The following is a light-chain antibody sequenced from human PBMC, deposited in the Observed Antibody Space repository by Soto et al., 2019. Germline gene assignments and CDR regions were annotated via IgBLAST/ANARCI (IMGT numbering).Light chain of an antibody. V-gene: IGLV2-14*03. CDR2: DVT. CDR3: SSYASSDIPYV. CDR1: SSDVGAYNY. J-gene: IGLJ1*01. Sequence: QSVLTQPASVSGSPGQSITISCTGTSSDVGAYNYVSWYQHHPGKAPKLMIYDVTNRPSGVSHRFSASKSGNTASLTISGLQAEDEADYYCSSYASSDIPYVFGNGTKLTVL.